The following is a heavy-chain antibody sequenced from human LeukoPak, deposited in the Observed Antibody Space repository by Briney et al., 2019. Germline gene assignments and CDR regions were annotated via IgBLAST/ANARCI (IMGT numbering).Heavy chain of an antibody. CDR3: ARGGGYSGYDYFDV. Sequence: SVKVSCKASGFTFSTSSITWVRQAPGQGLEWMGAIIPVFGTPNYARKFQGRVTITTDESSSTAYLELSSLTSEDTAVFYCARGGGYSGYDYFDVWGQGTLITVSS. CDR1: GFTFSTSS. D-gene: IGHD5-12*01. CDR2: IIPVFGTP. V-gene: IGHV1-69*05. J-gene: IGHJ4*02.